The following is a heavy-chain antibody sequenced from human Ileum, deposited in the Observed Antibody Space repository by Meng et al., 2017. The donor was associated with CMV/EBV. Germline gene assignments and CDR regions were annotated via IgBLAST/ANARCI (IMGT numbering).Heavy chain of an antibody. Sequence: SGGSIRTSNWWSWLRQPPGKALEWIGEISHSGSTNYNPSLKSRVPISVDKSKNQFSLKLSSVTAADTAVYYCARAIAAAANGPFDYWGQGTLVTVSS. V-gene: IGHV4-4*02. D-gene: IGHD6-13*01. CDR2: ISHSGST. CDR1: GGSIRTSNW. CDR3: ARAIAAAANGPFDY. J-gene: IGHJ4*02.